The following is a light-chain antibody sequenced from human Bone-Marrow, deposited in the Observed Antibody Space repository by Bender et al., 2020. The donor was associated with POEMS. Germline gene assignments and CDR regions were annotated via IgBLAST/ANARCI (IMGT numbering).Light chain of an antibody. CDR2: EVT. V-gene: IGLV2-14*01. J-gene: IGLJ2*01. CDR1: SSDVGGYTY. Sequence: QSALTQPASVSGSPGHSITISCTGTSSDVGGYTYVSWYQQHPGKAPRLMIFEVTKRPSGVPDRFSGSKSGNTASLTVSGLQAEDEADYYCSSYTSSNTLEGVFGGGTKLTVL. CDR3: SSYTSSNTLEGV.